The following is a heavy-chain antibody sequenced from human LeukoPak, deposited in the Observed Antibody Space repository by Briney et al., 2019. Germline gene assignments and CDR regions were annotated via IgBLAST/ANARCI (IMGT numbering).Heavy chain of an antibody. CDR2: INPNSGGT. CDR1: GYTFTGYY. Sequence: GASVKVSCKASGYTFTGYYMHWVRQAPGQGLELMGWINPNSGGTNYAQKFQGRVTMTRDTSISTAYMELGRLRSDDTAVYYCARVSIAARPYFDYWGQGTLVTVSS. CDR3: ARVSIAARPYFDY. D-gene: IGHD6-6*01. V-gene: IGHV1-2*02. J-gene: IGHJ4*02.